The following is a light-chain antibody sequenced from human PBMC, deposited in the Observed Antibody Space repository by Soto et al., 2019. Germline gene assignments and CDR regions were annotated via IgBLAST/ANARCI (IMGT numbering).Light chain of an antibody. CDR2: EVS. CDR3: CSYAGSSTYV. V-gene: IGLV2-23*02. Sequence: QSALTQPASVSGSPGQSITISCTGTSSDVGSYNLVSWYQQHPGKAPNLMIYEVSKRPSGVSNRFSGSKSGKTASLTISGLQAEDEADYYCCSYAGSSTYVFGTGTKLTVL. CDR1: SSDVGSYNL. J-gene: IGLJ1*01.